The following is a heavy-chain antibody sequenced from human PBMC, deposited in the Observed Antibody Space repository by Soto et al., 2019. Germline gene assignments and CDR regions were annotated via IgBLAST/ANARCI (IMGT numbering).Heavy chain of an antibody. J-gene: IGHJ5*02. D-gene: IGHD3-16*01. CDR3: ARELGTWSDH. V-gene: IGHV3-53*01. CDR1: GFIVSNDY. CDR2: IYSGGST. Sequence: SGGSLRLSCAASGFIVSNDYMSWVRQAPGKGLEWLSVIYSGGSTSYADSVKGRFTMSRDNSNNTVYLHMNSLRADDTAVYYCARELGTWSDHWGQGTLVTAPQ.